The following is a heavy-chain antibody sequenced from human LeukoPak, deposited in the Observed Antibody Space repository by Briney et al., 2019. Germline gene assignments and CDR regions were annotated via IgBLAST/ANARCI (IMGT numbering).Heavy chain of an antibody. Sequence: PWGSLRLSCAASGFTFGSYVMHWVRQVPGKGLEWVAIISYDGSNEYYADSVKGRFTISRDNSKNTLYLQMNSLRTDDTALYYCAKDRGGSPQLGDAFDVWGQGTMVSVSS. CDR3: AKDRGGSPQLGDAFDV. D-gene: IGHD2-15*01. CDR2: ISYDGSNE. CDR1: GFTFGSYV. J-gene: IGHJ3*01. V-gene: IGHV3-30*04.